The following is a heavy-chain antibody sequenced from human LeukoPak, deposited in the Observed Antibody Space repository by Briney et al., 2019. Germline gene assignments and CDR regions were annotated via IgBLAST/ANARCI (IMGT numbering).Heavy chain of an antibody. D-gene: IGHD6-19*01. V-gene: IGHV3-7*01. CDR2: IKQDGSEK. CDR3: AREWAGPSFDY. Sequence: GGSLRLSCAASGFTFSSYWMMWVRQAPGKGRVGVANIKQDGSEKAYVDSVKGRFAIPRDNTKNYLYLQMNSLRAEDTAVYFCAREWAGPSFDYWGQGSLVTVSS. J-gene: IGHJ4*02. CDR1: GFTFSSYW.